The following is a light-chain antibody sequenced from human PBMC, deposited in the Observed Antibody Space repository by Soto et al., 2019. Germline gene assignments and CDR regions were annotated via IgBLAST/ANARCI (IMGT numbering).Light chain of an antibody. Sequence: QSALTQPASVSGSPGQSITLSCTGTSSDVGGYNYVSWYQQHPGKAPKLMIFEVTYRPSGVSHRFSGSKSGNTASLTISGLQAEDEADYYCSSYTSSSTLVFGGGTKLT. CDR2: EVT. V-gene: IGLV2-14*01. J-gene: IGLJ2*01. CDR3: SSYTSSSTLV. CDR1: SSDVGGYNY.